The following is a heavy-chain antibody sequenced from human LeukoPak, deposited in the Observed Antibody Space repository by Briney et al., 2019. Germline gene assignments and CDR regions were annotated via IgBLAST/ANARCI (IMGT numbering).Heavy chain of an antibody. CDR1: EFTFSSYS. D-gene: IGHD2-2*01. CDR3: VRSTSPPQFDY. CDR2: MNSGSHYK. Sequence: GGSLRLSCAASEFTFSSYSMNWVRQAPGKGLEWVSSMNSGSHYKEYAHSVKGRFIISRDNAKNSLYLQMNSLRAGDTAVYYCVRSTSPPQFDYWGQGILVSVSS. V-gene: IGHV3-21*01. J-gene: IGHJ4*02.